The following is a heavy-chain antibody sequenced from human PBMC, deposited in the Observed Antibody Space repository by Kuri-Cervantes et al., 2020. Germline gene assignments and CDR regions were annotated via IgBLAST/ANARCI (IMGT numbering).Heavy chain of an antibody. Sequence: GESLKISCAASGFTFSRYWMTWVRQAPGKGLEWVANIKEGGSIKYYMDSVKGRFTISRDNAKKSLYLQMNSLRAEDTAVFYCAREGRRGYSGYGNPDYYYAMDVWGQGTTVTVSS. J-gene: IGHJ6*02. V-gene: IGHV3-7*01. CDR3: AREGRRGYSGYGNPDYYYAMDV. D-gene: IGHD5-12*01. CDR2: IKEGGSIK. CDR1: GFTFSRYW.